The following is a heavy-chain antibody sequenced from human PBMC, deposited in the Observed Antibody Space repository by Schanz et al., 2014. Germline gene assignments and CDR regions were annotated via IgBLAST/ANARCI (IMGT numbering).Heavy chain of an antibody. J-gene: IGHJ3*02. D-gene: IGHD5-18*01. Sequence: QVQLVQSGAEVKKPGASVKVSCKASGYTFTSYGISWVRQAPGQGLEWMGWISPYNGNTTYAQKFQGRVTMTTDTSTGTAYMELRSLRSDDTALYYCTRGGYSYALSAFDIWGQGTMVTVSS. CDR1: GYTFTSYG. V-gene: IGHV1-18*01. CDR2: ISPYNGNT. CDR3: TRGGYSYALSAFDI.